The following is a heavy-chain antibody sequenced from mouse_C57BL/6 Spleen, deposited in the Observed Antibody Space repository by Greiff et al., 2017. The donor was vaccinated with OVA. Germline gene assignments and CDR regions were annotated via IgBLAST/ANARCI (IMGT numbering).Heavy chain of an antibody. CDR3: AGTVVDHWYFDV. Sequence: QVQLQQPGAELVKPGASVKMSCKASGYTFTSYWITWVKQRPGQGLEWIGDIYPGSGSTNYNEKFKSKATLTVDTSSSTAYMQLSSLTSEDSAVYYCAGTVVDHWYFDVWGTGTTVTVSS. CDR1: GYTFTSYW. J-gene: IGHJ1*03. V-gene: IGHV1-55*01. CDR2: IYPGSGST. D-gene: IGHD1-1*01.